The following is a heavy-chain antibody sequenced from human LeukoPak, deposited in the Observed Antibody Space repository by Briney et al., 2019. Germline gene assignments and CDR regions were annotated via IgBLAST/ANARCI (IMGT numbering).Heavy chain of an antibody. V-gene: IGHV3-9*01. Sequence: GGSLRLSCAASGFTFDDYAMQWVRHAPGKGLEWVALISANSGSVGYADSVKGRFTISRDNAKNSLYLQMNSLRTDDTALYYCARDKGGGGSGWYYDYWGQGTLVTVSS. D-gene: IGHD6-19*01. CDR3: ARDKGGGGSGWYYDY. CDR2: ISANSGSV. J-gene: IGHJ4*02. CDR1: GFTFDDYA.